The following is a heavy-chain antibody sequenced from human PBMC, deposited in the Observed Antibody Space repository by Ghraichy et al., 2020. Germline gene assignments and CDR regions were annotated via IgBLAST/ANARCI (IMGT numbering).Heavy chain of an antibody. D-gene: IGHD1-26*01. V-gene: IGHV3-23*01. Sequence: GGSLRLSCAASGFTFSSSAMSWVRQAPGKGLECVSTISGSGDRTYYADSVKGRFTISRDNSKNTLYLQMNSLRAEDMAVYYCANSSGEAASGSYFWGYFDPWGQGTLVTVSS. CDR1: GFTFSSSA. CDR2: ISGSGDRT. J-gene: IGHJ5*02. CDR3: ANSSGEAASGSYFWGYFDP.